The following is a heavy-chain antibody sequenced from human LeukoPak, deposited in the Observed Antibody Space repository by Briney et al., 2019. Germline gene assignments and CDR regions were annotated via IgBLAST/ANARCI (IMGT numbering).Heavy chain of an antibody. CDR3: ARAPTYYDILTGLNYYYYMDV. CDR2: MNPNSGNT. Sequence: ASVKVSCKASGYTFTNYDINWVRQAAGQGLEWMGWMNPNSGNTGYAQKFQGRVTMTRNTSISTAYMELSSLRSEDTAVYYCARAPTYYDILTGLNYYYYMDVWGKGTTVTVSS. V-gene: IGHV1-8*01. J-gene: IGHJ6*03. CDR1: GYTFTNYD. D-gene: IGHD3-9*01.